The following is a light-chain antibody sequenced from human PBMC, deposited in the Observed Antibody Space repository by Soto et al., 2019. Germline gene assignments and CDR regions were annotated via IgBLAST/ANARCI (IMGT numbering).Light chain of an antibody. CDR1: SSDVGGYNY. V-gene: IGLV2-14*01. CDR3: SSYTSSSTGV. Sequence: QSALTQPASVSGSPGQSITISCTGTSSDVGGYNYVSWYQQHPGKAPKLMIYDVSNRPSGVSNRFSGSKSGNTASLTISGLQAEDEAEYYFSSYTSSSTGVFGGGTKVTVL. J-gene: IGLJ3*02. CDR2: DVS.